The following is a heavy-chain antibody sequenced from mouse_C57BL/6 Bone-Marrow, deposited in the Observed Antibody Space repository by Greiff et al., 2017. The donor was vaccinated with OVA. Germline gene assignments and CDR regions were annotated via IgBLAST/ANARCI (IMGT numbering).Heavy chain of an antibody. D-gene: IGHD2-3*01. Sequence: QVQLKQPGAELVKPGASVKLSCKASGYTFTSYWMQWVQQRPGQGLEWIGKIDPSDSYTNYNQKFKGQATLTVDTSSSTAYMQLSSLTSDESAVYYCARGLLRLDYWGQGTSVTVSS. CDR2: IDPSDSYT. CDR3: ARGLLRLDY. V-gene: IGHV1-50*01. J-gene: IGHJ4*01. CDR1: GYTFTSYW.